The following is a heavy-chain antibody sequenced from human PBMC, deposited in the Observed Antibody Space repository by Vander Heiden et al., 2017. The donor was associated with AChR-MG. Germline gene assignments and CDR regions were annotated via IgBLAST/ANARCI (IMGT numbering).Heavy chain of an antibody. CDR2: FDPEDGET. V-gene: IGHV1-24*01. J-gene: IGHJ4*02. D-gene: IGHD4-17*01. Sequence: QVQLVQSGAEVKKPGASVKVSCKVSGYTLTELSMHWVRQAPGKGLEWMGGFDPEDGETIYAQKFQGRVTMTEDTSTDTAYMELSSLRSEDTAVYYCATDPSGWGPAMTTVTTMAYWGQGTLVTVSS. CDR1: GYTLTELS. CDR3: ATDPSGWGPAMTTVTTMAY.